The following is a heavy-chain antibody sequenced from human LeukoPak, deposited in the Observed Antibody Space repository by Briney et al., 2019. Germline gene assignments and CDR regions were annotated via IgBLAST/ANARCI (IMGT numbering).Heavy chain of an antibody. J-gene: IGHJ4*02. Sequence: GGSLRLPCAVAGFTFSSYAMSWVRQAPGKGLDWVSAISGSAGHTYYADSVKGRFTISRDNSKNTLYLQMNSLRAEDTAVYYCAKVPRYCSGGSCYAGYFEYWGQGTLVTVPS. CDR3: AKVPRYCSGGSCYAGYFEY. CDR2: ISGSAGHT. D-gene: IGHD2-15*01. CDR1: GFTFSSYA. V-gene: IGHV3-23*01.